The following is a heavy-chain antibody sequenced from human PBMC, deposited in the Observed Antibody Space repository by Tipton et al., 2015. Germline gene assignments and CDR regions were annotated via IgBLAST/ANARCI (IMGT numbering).Heavy chain of an antibody. V-gene: IGHV3-21*01. CDR1: GFKFST. J-gene: IGHJ4*02. CDR2: ICSGGEDT. Sequence: SLRLSCAAPGFKFSTFRQTPGKGPEWVSIICSGGEDTAHADSAKGRFTISRGNRKNSLNLQMNSLRAEDTAVYYCVRDPGQFFDYWGQGSLATVSS. CDR3: VRDPGQFFDY.